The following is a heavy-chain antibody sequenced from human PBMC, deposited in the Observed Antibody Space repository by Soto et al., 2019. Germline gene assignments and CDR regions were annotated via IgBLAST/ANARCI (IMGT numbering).Heavy chain of an antibody. CDR3: ARAPDGSSGWYLGY. Sequence: EVQLVESGGGLVQPGGSLRLSCTASGFTFSSYTMNWVRQAPGKGLEWLSYITSGSGTIYYADSVKDRFTISRDNAQNSLYLQMNSLRDEDTAVYYCARAPDGSSGWYLGYWGQGTLVTVSS. CDR2: ITSGSGTI. D-gene: IGHD6-19*01. V-gene: IGHV3-48*02. CDR1: GFTFSSYT. J-gene: IGHJ4*02.